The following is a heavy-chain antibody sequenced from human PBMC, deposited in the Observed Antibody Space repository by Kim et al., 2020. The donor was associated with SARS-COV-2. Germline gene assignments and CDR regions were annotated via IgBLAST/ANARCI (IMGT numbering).Heavy chain of an antibody. CDR1: GGSISSTSYY. D-gene: IGHD3-10*01. V-gene: IGHV4-39*01. Sequence: SETLSLTCFVSGGSISSTSYYWGWIRQPPGKGLEWIGSIYYSGSTYYNPSLKSRVTISVDTSKNQFSLKMSSVTATDTAVHYCARRGVRGVIGFDPWGQGTLVTVSS. J-gene: IGHJ5*02. CDR3: ARRGVRGVIGFDP. CDR2: IYYSGST.